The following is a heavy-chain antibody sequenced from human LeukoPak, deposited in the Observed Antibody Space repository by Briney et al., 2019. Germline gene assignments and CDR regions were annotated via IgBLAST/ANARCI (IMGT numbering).Heavy chain of an antibody. CDR3: ARGHFTMVRTLYYYDYYMDV. CDR2: INPSGGST. D-gene: IGHD3-10*01. J-gene: IGHJ6*03. Sequence: ASVKVSCKASGYTFTSYYMHWVRQAPGQGLEWMGIINPSGGSTSYAQKFQGRVTMTRDMSTSTVYMELSSLRSEDTAVYYCARGHFTMVRTLYYYDYYMDVWGKGTTVTVSS. V-gene: IGHV1-46*01. CDR1: GYTFTSYY.